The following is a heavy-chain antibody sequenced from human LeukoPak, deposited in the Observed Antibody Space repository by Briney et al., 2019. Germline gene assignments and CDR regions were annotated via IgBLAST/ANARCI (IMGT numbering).Heavy chain of an antibody. D-gene: IGHD4-11*01. V-gene: IGHV3-74*01. Sequence: GGSLRLSCAASGFIFSSYWMHWVRQAPGKGLVWVSRINSDGSSTSYADPVKGRFTISRDNAKNSLYLQMDSLRAEDTAVFFCARNDYSILSGYDYWGQGTLVTVSS. J-gene: IGHJ4*02. CDR3: ARNDYSILSGYDY. CDR2: INSDGSST. CDR1: GFIFSSYW.